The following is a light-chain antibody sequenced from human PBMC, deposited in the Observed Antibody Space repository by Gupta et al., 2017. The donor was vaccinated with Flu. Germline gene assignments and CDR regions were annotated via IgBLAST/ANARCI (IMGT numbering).Light chain of an antibody. V-gene: IGKV1D-16*01. J-gene: IGKJ4*01. CDR2: TAS. CDR3: QHPDSYPLT. Sequence: PSSLSSSLGDCVTITCRASQSISISLAWYQHKPETAPKSLIHTASTMESGFPSRFSGSGSGTDFTLTISGLQPEDSATYYCQHPDSYPLTFGGGTKVEIK. CDR1: QSISIS.